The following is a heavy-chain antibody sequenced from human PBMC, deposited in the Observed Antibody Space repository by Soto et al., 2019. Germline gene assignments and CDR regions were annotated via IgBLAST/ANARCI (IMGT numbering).Heavy chain of an antibody. CDR1: GFTFSSYE. J-gene: IGHJ5*02. CDR2: ISSSGSTI. Sequence: HPGGSLRLSCAASGFTFSSYEMNWVRQAPGKGLEWVSYISSSGSTIYYADSVKGRFTISRDNAKSSLYLQMNSLRAEDTAVYYCARTIGVDWFDPWGQGTLVTVSS. V-gene: IGHV3-48*03. D-gene: IGHD2-15*01. CDR3: ARTIGVDWFDP.